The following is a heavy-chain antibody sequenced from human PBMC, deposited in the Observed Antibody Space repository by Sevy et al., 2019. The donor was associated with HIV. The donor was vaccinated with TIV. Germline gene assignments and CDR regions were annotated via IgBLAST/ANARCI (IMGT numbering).Heavy chain of an antibody. CDR3: AKDIGYSSSSNHFYYYYGMDV. D-gene: IGHD6-6*01. CDR1: GFTFSSYG. J-gene: IGHJ6*02. Sequence: GGSLRLSCAASGFTFSSYGMHWVRQAPGKGLEWVAFIRYDGSNKYYADSVKGRFTISRDNSKNTLYLQMNSLRAEDTAVYYCAKDIGYSSSSNHFYYYYGMDVWGQGTTVTVSS. V-gene: IGHV3-30*02. CDR2: IRYDGSNK.